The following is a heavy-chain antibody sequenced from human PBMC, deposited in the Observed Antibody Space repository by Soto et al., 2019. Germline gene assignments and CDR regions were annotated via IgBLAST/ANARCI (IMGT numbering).Heavy chain of an antibody. V-gene: IGHV4-34*01. CDR3: ARGPAVCSGLSPRPYGMDV. J-gene: IGHJ6*02. CDR1: GGSFSGYY. Sequence: QVQLQQWGAGLLKPSETLSLTCAVYGGSFSGYYWSWIRQPPGKGLEWIGEINHSGSTNYNPSLKSRVTISVDTSKSQFSLKLSSVTAADTAVYYCARGPAVCSGLSPRPYGMDVWGQGTTVTVSS. D-gene: IGHD2-15*01. CDR2: INHSGST.